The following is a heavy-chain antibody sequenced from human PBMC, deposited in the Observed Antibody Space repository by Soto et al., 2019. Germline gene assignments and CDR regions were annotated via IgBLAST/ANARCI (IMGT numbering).Heavy chain of an antibody. J-gene: IGHJ6*03. D-gene: IGHD2-2*01. CDR1: GGSISSSSYY. CDR2: IYYSGST. Sequence: PSETLSLTCTVSGGSISSSSYYWGWIRQPPGKGLEWIGSIYYSGSTYYNPSLKSRVTISVDTSKNQFSLKLSSVTAADTAVYYCATQGGVVVPASYYYYYYMDVWGKGTTVT. CDR3: ATQGGVVVPASYYYYYYMDV. V-gene: IGHV4-39*01.